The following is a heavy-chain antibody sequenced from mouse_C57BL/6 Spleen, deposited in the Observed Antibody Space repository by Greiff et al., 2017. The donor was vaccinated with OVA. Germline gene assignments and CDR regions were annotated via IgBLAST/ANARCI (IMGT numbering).Heavy chain of an antibody. D-gene: IGHD2-4*01. CDR2: LYPGSGNT. CDR3: TRGDYDRDWFAY. CDR1: GYTFTDYY. J-gene: IGHJ3*01. Sequence: VQGVESGAELVRPGASVKLSCKASGYTFTDYYINWVKQRPGQGLEWIARLYPGSGNTYYNEKFKGKATLTAEKSSSTAYMQLSSLTSEDSAVYYCTRGDYDRDWFAYWGQGTLVTVSA. V-gene: IGHV1-76*01.